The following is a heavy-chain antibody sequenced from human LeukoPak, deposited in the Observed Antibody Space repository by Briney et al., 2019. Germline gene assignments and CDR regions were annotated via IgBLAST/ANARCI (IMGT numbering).Heavy chain of an antibody. CDR1: GGSISSSSYY. J-gene: IGHJ5*02. CDR2: IYYSGST. CDR3: ARHPPARPPRDYDILTGYYPNWFDP. V-gene: IGHV4-39*01. Sequence: SETLSLTCTVSGGSISSSSYYWGGIRQPPGKGLEWIVSIYYSGSTYYNPSLKSRFTISVYTYKNQFSLKLSSVPAADTAVYYCARHPPARPPRDYDILTGYYPNWFDPWGQGTLVAVSS. D-gene: IGHD3-9*01.